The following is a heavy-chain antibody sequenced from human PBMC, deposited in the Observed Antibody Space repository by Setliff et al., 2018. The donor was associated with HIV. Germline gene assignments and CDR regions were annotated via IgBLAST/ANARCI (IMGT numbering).Heavy chain of an antibody. J-gene: IGHJ3*01. CDR1: GFTFDDYA. CDR3: ARLIETAYDGFDV. Sequence: SLRLSCAASGFTFDDYAMHWVRQAPGKGLEWVSGISWNSGSIGYADSVKGRFTVSRDNAKNSLYLQMNSLRVEDTAVYYCARLIETAYDGFDVWGQGTMVTVSS. CDR2: ISWNSGSI. V-gene: IGHV3-9*01. D-gene: IGHD2-21*01.